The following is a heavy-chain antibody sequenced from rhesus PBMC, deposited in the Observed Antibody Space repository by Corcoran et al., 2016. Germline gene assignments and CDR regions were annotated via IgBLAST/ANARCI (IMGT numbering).Heavy chain of an antibody. Sequence: QLQLQESGPGLVKPSETLSVTCAVSGGSISSSYWSWIRQAPGKGLEWIWYIGGSSGSTNYNPSLKGRVTISKDTSTNQFSLKLSSVTAADTAVYYCAREGTGTAGTFDYWGQGVLVTVSS. CDR2: IGGSSGST. CDR1: GGSISSSY. CDR3: AREGTGTAGTFDY. V-gene: IGHV4-169*02. D-gene: IGHD5-24*01. J-gene: IGHJ4*01.